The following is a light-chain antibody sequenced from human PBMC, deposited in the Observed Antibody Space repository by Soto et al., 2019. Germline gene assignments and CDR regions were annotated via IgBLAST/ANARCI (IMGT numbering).Light chain of an antibody. CDR2: GAS. CDR3: QHCGSPPRT. CDR1: QSVRNNF. Sequence: EIVLTQSPGTLSLSSGERATLSCRASQSVRNNFLAWYQQKPGQAPRLLIYGASNRATGVPDRFSGGGSGTDFTLTIRRLEPEDFAVYYCQHCGSPPRTFGQGTKVEIK. V-gene: IGKV3-20*01. J-gene: IGKJ1*01.